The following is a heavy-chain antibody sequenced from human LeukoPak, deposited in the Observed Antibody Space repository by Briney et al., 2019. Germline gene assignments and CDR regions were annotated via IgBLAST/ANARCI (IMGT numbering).Heavy chain of an antibody. CDR1: GYSFTGYY. Sequence: ASVKVSCKASGYSFTGYYMHWVRQAPGQGLEWMGWINVNNGDTNYAQKFRGRVTVTRDTSISTAYMELSRLRSDDTAVYYCARDWDPITGTTRWFDPRGQGTLVTVSS. CDR2: INVNNGDT. D-gene: IGHD1-7*01. CDR3: ARDWDPITGTTRWFDP. J-gene: IGHJ5*02. V-gene: IGHV1-2*02.